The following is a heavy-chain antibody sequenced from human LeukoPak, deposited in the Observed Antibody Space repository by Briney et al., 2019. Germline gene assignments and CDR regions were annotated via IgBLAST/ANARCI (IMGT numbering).Heavy chain of an antibody. D-gene: IGHD2-15*01. CDR2: IYYGGST. CDR1: GGSISSYY. Sequence: PSETLSLTRTVSGGSISSYYWSWIRQPPGKGLEWIGYIYYGGSTNYNPSLKSRVTISVDTSKNQFSLKLSSVTAADTAVYYCARGRDCSGGSCYSAAFDIWGQGTMVTVSS. V-gene: IGHV4-59*01. CDR3: ARGRDCSGGSCYSAAFDI. J-gene: IGHJ3*02.